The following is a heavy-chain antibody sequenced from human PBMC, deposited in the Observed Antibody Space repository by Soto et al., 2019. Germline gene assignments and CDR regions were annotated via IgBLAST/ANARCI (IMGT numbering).Heavy chain of an antibody. V-gene: IGHV5-10-1*01. CDR1: GFIFTSYW. J-gene: IGHJ4*02. CDR2: LNPKDSFA. CDR3: ARHKSRGGSYPFDF. Sequence: ESLKISCKASGFIFTSYWLSWVRQMPGKGLEWMGLLNPKDSFANYSPSFRGHVTISPDPSVTTAYLKWGSLKASDTAIYYCARHKSRGGSYPFDFWGQGTLVTVTS. D-gene: IGHD6-25*01.